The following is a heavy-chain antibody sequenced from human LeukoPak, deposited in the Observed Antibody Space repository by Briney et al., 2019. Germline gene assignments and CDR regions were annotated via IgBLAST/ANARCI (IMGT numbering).Heavy chain of an antibody. Sequence: SETLSLTCAVYGGSFSGYYWSWIRQPPGKGLEWIGEINHSGSTNYNPSLKSRVTVSVDTSKNQFSLKLSSVTAADTAVYYCASDNPHRCSSTSCSFDYWGQGTLVTVSS. CDR2: INHSGST. D-gene: IGHD2-2*01. CDR1: GGSFSGYY. J-gene: IGHJ4*02. CDR3: ASDNPHRCSSTSCSFDY. V-gene: IGHV4-34*01.